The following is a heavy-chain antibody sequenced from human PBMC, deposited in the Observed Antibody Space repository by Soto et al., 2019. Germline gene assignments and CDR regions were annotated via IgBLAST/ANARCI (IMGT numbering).Heavy chain of an antibody. J-gene: IGHJ3*02. CDR2: IKSKTDGGTT. CDR3: TTRTWADAFDI. D-gene: IGHD2-2*01. Sequence: EVQLVESGGGLVKPGGSLRLSCAASGITFSNAWMSWVRQAPGKGLEWVGRIKSKTDGGTTDNAAPVKGRFTIARDDSKNTLYLQMNSLKTEDTAVDYWTTRTWADAFDICGQGTMVTVSS. V-gene: IGHV3-15*01. CDR1: GITFSNAW.